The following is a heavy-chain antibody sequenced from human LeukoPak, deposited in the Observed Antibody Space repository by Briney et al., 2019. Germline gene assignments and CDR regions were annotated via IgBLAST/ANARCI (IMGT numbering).Heavy chain of an antibody. J-gene: IGHJ4*02. CDR1: GFTFSSYG. CDR3: ARVSGAEAATGGYFDR. V-gene: IGHV3-33*01. D-gene: IGHD6-13*01. CDR2: IWYDGSNK. Sequence: PGGSLRLSCAASGFTFSSYGMHWVRQAPGKGLEWVAVIWYDGSNKYYADSVKGRFTISRDNSKNTLYLQMNSLSTEDTAVYYCARVSGAEAATGGYFDRWGQGTLVTVSS.